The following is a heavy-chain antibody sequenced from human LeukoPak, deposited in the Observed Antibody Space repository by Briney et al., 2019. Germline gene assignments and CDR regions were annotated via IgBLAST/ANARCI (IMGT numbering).Heavy chain of an antibody. CDR2: IYVGDSDT. J-gene: IGHJ4*02. Sequence: GESLKISCKGSGYSFTSCWIAWVRQMPGKGLEWMGIIYVGDSDTRYSPSFQGQVTISADKSISTAYLQWSSLKASDTAMYYCARLVSYYYGSGSYQQGGDYWGQGTLVTVSS. D-gene: IGHD3-10*01. V-gene: IGHV5-51*01. CDR1: GYSFTSCW. CDR3: ARLVSYYYGSGSYQQGGDY.